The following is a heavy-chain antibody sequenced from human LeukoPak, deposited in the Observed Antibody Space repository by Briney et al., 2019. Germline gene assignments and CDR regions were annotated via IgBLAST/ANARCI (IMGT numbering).Heavy chain of an antibody. D-gene: IGHD3-3*01. CDR3: ARDRGGGYYDFWSGPYYFDY. V-gene: IGHV3-48*01. CDR1: GFTFSSYS. J-gene: IGHJ4*02. Sequence: GGSLTLSCAASGFTFSSYSMNWVRQAPGKGLEWVSYISSSSSTIYYADSVKGRFTISRDNAKNSLYLQMNSLRAEDTAVYYCARDRGGGYYDFWSGPYYFDYWGQGTLVTVSS. CDR2: ISSSSSTI.